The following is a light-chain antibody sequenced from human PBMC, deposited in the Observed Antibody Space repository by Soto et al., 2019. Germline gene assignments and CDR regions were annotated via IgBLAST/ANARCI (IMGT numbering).Light chain of an antibody. Sequence: QSVLTQPASVSGSPGQSIAIPCTGTSSDVGGYSYVSWYQQQPGKAPKLVISDVSNRPSGVSDRFSGSKSGNTASLTISGLQTEDEADYYCASYTTSSTYVFGTGTRSPS. CDR2: DVS. CDR3: ASYTTSSTYV. J-gene: IGLJ1*01. CDR1: SSDVGGYSY. V-gene: IGLV2-14*01.